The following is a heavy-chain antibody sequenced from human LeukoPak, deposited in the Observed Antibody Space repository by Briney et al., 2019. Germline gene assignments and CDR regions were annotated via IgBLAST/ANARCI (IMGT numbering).Heavy chain of an antibody. CDR1: GFTFSSFG. D-gene: IGHD6-13*01. CDR2: IWYDGSNE. V-gene: IGHV3-33*01. CDR3: ARVPSAAGIDY. J-gene: IGHJ4*02. Sequence: QAGGSLRLSCATSGFTFSSFGMHWVRQAPGRGLEWVALIWYDGSNEYYADSVKGRFTISRDNSKNTLYLQMNSLRAEDTAVYYCARVPSAAGIDYWGQGTLVTVSS.